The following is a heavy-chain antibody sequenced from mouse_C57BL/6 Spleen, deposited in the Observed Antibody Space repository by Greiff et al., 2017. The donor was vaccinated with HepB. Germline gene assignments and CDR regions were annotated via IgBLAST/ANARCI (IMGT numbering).Heavy chain of an antibody. Sequence: EVQLQESGGGLVQPGGSLSLSCAASGFTFTDYYISWVRQPPGKALEWLGFIRNTANGYTTEYSASVKGRFTISRDNSQSILYLQMNALRAEDSATYYCARRGTTVGYFDVWGTGTTVTVSS. D-gene: IGHD1-1*01. V-gene: IGHV7-3*01. CDR1: GFTFTDYY. J-gene: IGHJ1*03. CDR3: ARRGTTVGYFDV. CDR2: IRNTANGYTT.